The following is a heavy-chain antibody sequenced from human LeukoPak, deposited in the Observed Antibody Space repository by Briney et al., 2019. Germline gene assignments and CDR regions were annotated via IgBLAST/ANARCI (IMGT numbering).Heavy chain of an antibody. CDR2: IYYSGST. CDR1: GGSISSYY. CDR3: ASTGSYYDSSGYDY. Sequence: SETLSLTCTVSGGSISSYYWSWIRQPPGKGLEWIGYIYYSGSTNYNPSLKSRVTISVDKSKNQFSLKLSSVTAADTAVYYCASTGSYYDSSGYDYWGQGTLVTVSS. D-gene: IGHD3-22*01. V-gene: IGHV4-59*12. J-gene: IGHJ4*02.